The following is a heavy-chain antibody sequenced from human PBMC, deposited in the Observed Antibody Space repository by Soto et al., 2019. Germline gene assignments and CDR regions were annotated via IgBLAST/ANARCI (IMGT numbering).Heavy chain of an antibody. CDR2: ISGSGGGT. J-gene: IGHJ4*02. CDR1: GFTFSSYA. Sequence: GSLRLSCVASGFTFSSYAMSWVRQAPGRGLGWVSTISGSGGGTYYADSVKGRFTISRDNSKNTLYLQMNSLRAEDTAVYYCAKDRVSAAGPYYFDYWGQGTLVTVSS. CDR3: AKDRVSAAGPYYFDY. V-gene: IGHV3-23*01. D-gene: IGHD6-13*01.